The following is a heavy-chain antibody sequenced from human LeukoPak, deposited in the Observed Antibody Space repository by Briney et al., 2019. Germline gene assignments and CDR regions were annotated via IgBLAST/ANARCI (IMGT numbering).Heavy chain of an antibody. V-gene: IGHV1-2*02. CDR1: GYTFSGHY. CDR3: ARLNGDREFDY. Sequence: ASVKVSCKASGYTFSGHYMHWVRQAPGQGLEWMGWMNASSGDTRSVKKFQGRVTMTRDTSISTAYMEVSSLRSDDTAMYYCARLNGDREFDYWGQGTLLTVSS. J-gene: IGHJ4*02. D-gene: IGHD7-27*01. CDR2: MNASSGDT.